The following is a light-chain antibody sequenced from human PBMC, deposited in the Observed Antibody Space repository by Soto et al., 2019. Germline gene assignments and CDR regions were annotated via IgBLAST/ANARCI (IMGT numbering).Light chain of an antibody. CDR2: LGS. V-gene: IGKV2-28*01. Sequence: DIVMTQSPLSLPVTPGEPASISCRSSQSLLHTNGYNYLDWYLQKPGQSPQLLIYLGSNRASGVXDXXSGSGSGTDFKLKISRVEAEDVGVYYCMQALQTPYTFGQGTKLEIK. J-gene: IGKJ2*01. CDR1: QSLLHTNGYNY. CDR3: MQALQTPYT.